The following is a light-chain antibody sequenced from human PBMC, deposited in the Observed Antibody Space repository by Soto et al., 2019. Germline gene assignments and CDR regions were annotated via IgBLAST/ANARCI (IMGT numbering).Light chain of an antibody. Sequence: DIHITPYPSTLSASVGDRVTITCRASQSISIWLAWYQQKPGKAPKILIYKASSLESGVPSRFSGSGSGTEFTLTISSLQPDDFAAYYCQQYSNYTPRTFGQGTKVDNK. CDR2: KAS. J-gene: IGKJ1*01. CDR3: QQYSNYTPRT. V-gene: IGKV1-5*03. CDR1: QSISIW.